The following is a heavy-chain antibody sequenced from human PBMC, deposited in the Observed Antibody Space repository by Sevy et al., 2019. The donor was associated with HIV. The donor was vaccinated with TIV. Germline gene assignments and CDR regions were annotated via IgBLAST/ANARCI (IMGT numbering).Heavy chain of an antibody. Sequence: GGSLRLSCAASGFTFSKYSMSWVRQPPGKGLEWVSTLSFGGGEINYADSVKGRFTISRDNSKSSVNLQMNNLRPEDTAVYYCAREGCTKPHDYWGQGTLVTVSS. J-gene: IGHJ4*02. D-gene: IGHD2-8*01. V-gene: IGHV3-23*01. CDR3: AREGCTKPHDY. CDR1: GFTFSKYS. CDR2: LSFGGGEI.